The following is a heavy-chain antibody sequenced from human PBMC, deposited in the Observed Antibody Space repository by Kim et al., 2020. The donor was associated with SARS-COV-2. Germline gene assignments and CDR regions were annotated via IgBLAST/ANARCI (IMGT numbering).Heavy chain of an antibody. D-gene: IGHD6-6*01. J-gene: IGHJ4*02. Sequence: ASVKVSCKASGYTFTDYGISWVRQAPGQGLEWMGWISAYNGNTVYAQKVQGRVTMTRDTSTSTADMELRSLRSDDAAMYFCARDVWSSSSTGPSFDQWGQGTPVTVSS. CDR1: GYTFTDYG. CDR3: ARDVWSSSSTGPSFDQ. V-gene: IGHV1-18*01. CDR2: ISAYNGNT.